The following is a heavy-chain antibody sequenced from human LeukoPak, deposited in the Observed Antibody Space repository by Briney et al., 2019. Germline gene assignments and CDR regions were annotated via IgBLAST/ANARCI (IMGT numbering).Heavy chain of an antibody. CDR1: GYTFTSYY. J-gene: IGHJ6*03. CDR3: ARGETEGSGWYLDYYYYYMDV. D-gene: IGHD6-19*01. CDR2: INPSGGST. Sequence: ASVTVSCTASGYTFTSYYMHWVRQAPGQGLEWMGVINPSGGSTIYAQKFQGRVTMTRDTSTSTVYMELSGLRSEDTAVYYCARGETEGSGWYLDYYYYYMDVWGKGTTVTISS. V-gene: IGHV1-46*01.